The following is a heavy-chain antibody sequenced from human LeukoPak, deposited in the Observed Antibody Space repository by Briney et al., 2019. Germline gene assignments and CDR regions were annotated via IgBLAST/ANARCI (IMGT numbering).Heavy chain of an antibody. CDR2: ISSNGGST. V-gene: IGHV3-64D*06. Sequence: VGSLRLSCSASGFTFSSYAMHWVRQAPGKGLEYVSSISSNGGSTYYADSVKGRFTISRDNSKNTLFLQMSSLRTEDTAVYYCASPYSGYDYNFDHWGQGTPVTVSS. J-gene: IGHJ4*02. CDR3: ASPYSGYDYNFDH. D-gene: IGHD5-12*01. CDR1: GFTFSSYA.